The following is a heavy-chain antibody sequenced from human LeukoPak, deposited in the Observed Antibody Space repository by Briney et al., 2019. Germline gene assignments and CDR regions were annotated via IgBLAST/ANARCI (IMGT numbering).Heavy chain of an antibody. CDR2: IRYDGSNK. CDR1: GFTFSSYG. J-gene: IGHJ4*02. D-gene: IGHD3-10*01. V-gene: IGHV3-30*02. CDR3: AKDIEDGWFGEIDY. Sequence: GGSLRLSCAASGFTFSSYGVHWVRQAPGKGLEWVAFIRYDGSNKYYADSVKGRFTISRDNSKNTLYLQMNSLRAEDTAVYYCAKDIEDGWFGEIDYWGQGTLVTVSS.